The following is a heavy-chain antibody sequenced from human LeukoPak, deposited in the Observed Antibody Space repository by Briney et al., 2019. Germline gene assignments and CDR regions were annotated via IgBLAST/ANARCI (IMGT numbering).Heavy chain of an antibody. CDR2: IIPILGIA. V-gene: IGHV1-69*04. Sequence: SVKVSCKASGGTFSSYAISWVRQAPGQGLEWMGRIIPILGIANYAQKFQGRVTVTADKSTSTAYMELSSLRSEDTAVYYCAAYYYGSGSIGMDVWGQGTTVTVSS. D-gene: IGHD3-10*01. CDR1: GGTFSSYA. J-gene: IGHJ6*02. CDR3: AAYYYGSGSIGMDV.